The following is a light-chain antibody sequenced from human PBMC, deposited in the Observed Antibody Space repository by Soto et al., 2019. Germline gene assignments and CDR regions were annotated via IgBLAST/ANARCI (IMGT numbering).Light chain of an antibody. V-gene: IGLV2-14*01. CDR1: SSDVGGYNY. CDR3: SSYTSSRTLDV. CDR2: EVS. J-gene: IGLJ1*01. Sequence: QSALTQPASVSGSPGQSITISCTGTSSDVGGYNYVSWYQQHPGKAPKLMIYEVSNRPSGVSNRFSGSKSGNTASLTISGLQAEDEADYYCSSYTSSRTLDVSGTGTKVTVL.